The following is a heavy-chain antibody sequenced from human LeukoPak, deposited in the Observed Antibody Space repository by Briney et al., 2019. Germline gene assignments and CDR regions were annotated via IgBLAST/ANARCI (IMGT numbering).Heavy chain of an antibody. CDR2: IYYSGST. J-gene: IGHJ4*02. Sequence: WIRQPPGKGLEWIGSIYYSGSTYYNPSLKSRVTISVDTSKNQFSLKLSSVTAADTAVYYCARQDYYFDYWGQGTLVTVSS. V-gene: IGHV4-39*01. CDR3: ARQDYYFDY.